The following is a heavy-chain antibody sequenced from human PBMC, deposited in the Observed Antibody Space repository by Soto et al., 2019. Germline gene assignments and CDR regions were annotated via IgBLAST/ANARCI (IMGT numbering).Heavy chain of an antibody. J-gene: IGHJ3*02. Sequence: EVQLVESGGGLVQPGGSPRLSCAASGFTVSSNYMSWVRQAPGKGLEWVSVIYSGGSTYYADSVKGRFTISRDNSKNTLYLQMNSLRAEDTAVYYCATVGDGYNYAFDIWGQGTMVTVSS. V-gene: IGHV3-66*01. CDR3: ATVGDGYNYAFDI. CDR1: GFTVSSNY. CDR2: IYSGGST. D-gene: IGHD5-12*01.